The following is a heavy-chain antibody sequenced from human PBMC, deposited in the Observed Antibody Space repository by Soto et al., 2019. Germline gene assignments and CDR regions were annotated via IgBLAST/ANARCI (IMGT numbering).Heavy chain of an antibody. CDR1: GGSISSSSYY. J-gene: IGHJ2*01. CDR2: IYYSGST. CDR3: ERHENRLAAVAGTGEYWYFDL. V-gene: IGHV4-39*01. Sequence: QLQLQESGPGLVKPSETLSLTCTVSGGSISSSSYYWGWIRQPPGKGLEWIGSIYYSGSTYYNPSLKSRVTISVDTSKHQFSLKLSSVTAADTAVYYCERHENRLAAVAGTGEYWYFDLWGRGTLVTVSS. D-gene: IGHD6-19*01.